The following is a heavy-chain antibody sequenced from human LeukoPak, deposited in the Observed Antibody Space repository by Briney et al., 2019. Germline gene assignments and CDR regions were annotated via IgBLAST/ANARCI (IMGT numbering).Heavy chain of an antibody. J-gene: IGHJ4*02. CDR1: GYIFTNYY. Sequence: ASVKVSCKASGYIFTNYYITWVRQAPGQGLEWMGWISAYNGNTNYAQKLQGRVTMTTDTSTSTAYMELRSLRSDDTAVYYCARPRRYYGDYAFDYWGQGTLVTVSS. D-gene: IGHD4-17*01. V-gene: IGHV1-18*01. CDR3: ARPRRYYGDYAFDY. CDR2: ISAYNGNT.